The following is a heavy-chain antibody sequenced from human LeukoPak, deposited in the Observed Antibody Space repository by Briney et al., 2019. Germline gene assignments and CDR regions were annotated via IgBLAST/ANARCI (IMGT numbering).Heavy chain of an antibody. Sequence: GGSLRLSCAASGFTFSSYGMHWVRQAPGKGLEWVAFIRYDGSNKYYADSVKGRFTISRDNSKNTLYLQMNSLRAEDTAVYYCARDRRGNYGSGSYYNVRGFDYWGQGTLVTVSS. CDR3: ARDRRGNYGSGSYYNVRGFDY. V-gene: IGHV3-30*02. CDR2: IRYDGSNK. D-gene: IGHD3-10*01. J-gene: IGHJ4*02. CDR1: GFTFSSYG.